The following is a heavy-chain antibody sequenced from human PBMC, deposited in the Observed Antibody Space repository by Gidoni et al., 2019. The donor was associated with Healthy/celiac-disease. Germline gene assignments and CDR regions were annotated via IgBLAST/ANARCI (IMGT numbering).Heavy chain of an antibody. CDR3: AREASHSSGRYYFDY. J-gene: IGHJ4*02. V-gene: IGHV1-69*08. D-gene: IGHD6-19*01. Sequence: QVQLVQSGAEVKKPGSSVKVSCKASGGTVSSYTISWVRQAPGQGLEWMGRIIPILGIANYAQKFQGRVTITADNSTSTAYMELSSLRSEDTAVYYCAREASHSSGRYYFDYWGQGTLVTVSS. CDR1: GGTVSSYT. CDR2: IIPILGIA.